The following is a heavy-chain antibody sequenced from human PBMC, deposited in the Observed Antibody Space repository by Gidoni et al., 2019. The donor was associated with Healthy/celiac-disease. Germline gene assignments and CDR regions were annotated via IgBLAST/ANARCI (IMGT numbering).Heavy chain of an antibody. V-gene: IGHV4-39*07. CDR2: IYYSGST. D-gene: IGHD3-16*02. CDR1: GGSISSSSYH. CDR3: ARANGDYDYVWGSYRGYFDY. Sequence: QLQLQESGPGLVKPSETLSLTCTVSGGSISSSSYHWGWIRQPPGKGLEWIGSIYYSGSTYYNPSLKRRVTISVDTSKNQFSLKLSSVTSADTAVYYCARANGDYDYVWGSYRGYFDYWGQGTLVTVSS. J-gene: IGHJ4*02.